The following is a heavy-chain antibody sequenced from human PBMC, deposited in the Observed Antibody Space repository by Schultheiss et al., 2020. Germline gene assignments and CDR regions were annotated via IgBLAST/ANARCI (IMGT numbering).Heavy chain of an antibody. Sequence: GESLKISCAASGFTFSNAWMSWVRQAPGKGLEWVAVISSDGTKKFYSDSVKGRFTISRDNSKNTLYLQMNSLRAEDTAVYYCAKTYYYDSSGSPGYFQHWGQGTLVTVSS. V-gene: IGHV3-30-3*01. CDR3: AKTYYYDSSGSPGYFQH. CDR1: GFTFSNAW. J-gene: IGHJ1*01. CDR2: ISSDGTKK. D-gene: IGHD3-22*01.